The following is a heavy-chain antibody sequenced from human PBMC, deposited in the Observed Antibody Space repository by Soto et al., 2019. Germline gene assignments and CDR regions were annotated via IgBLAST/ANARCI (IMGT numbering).Heavy chain of an antibody. CDR3: ARQKFGDYYYYYYMDV. V-gene: IGHV1-8*01. J-gene: IGHJ6*03. D-gene: IGHD3-10*01. CDR2: MSPNSGNT. CDR1: GYTFTSYD. Sequence: ASVKVSCKASGYTFTSYDINWVQQATGQGLEWMGWMSPNSGNTGYAQKFQGRVTMTRNTSISTAYMELSSLRSEDTAVYYCARQKFGDYYYYYYMDVWGKGTTVTVSS.